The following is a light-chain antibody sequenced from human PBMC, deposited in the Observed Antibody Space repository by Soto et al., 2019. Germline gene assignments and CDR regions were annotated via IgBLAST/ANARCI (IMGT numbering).Light chain of an antibody. CDR1: QRVSSNF. CDR3: QQYGVSPGT. V-gene: IGKV3-20*01. CDR2: GAS. Sequence: EIVLTQSPGTLSLSPGERATLSCRARQRVSSNFLAWGQQKPGQAPRILIFGASSREVDIAERFSGSGSGTDLTLMLRSLEPEDFAVDYCQQYGVSPGTCGQGPKVDIK. J-gene: IGKJ1*01.